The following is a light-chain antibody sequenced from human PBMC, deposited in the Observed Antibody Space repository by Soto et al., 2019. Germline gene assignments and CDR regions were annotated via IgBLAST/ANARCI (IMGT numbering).Light chain of an antibody. CDR1: SSNIGSYT. CDR3: AAWDDSLNGHVV. J-gene: IGLJ2*01. CDR2: SNN. V-gene: IGLV1-44*01. Sequence: QSVLTQPPSASGAPGQRATISCSGSSSNIGSYTVNWYQQFPGTAPKLVIYSNNQRPSGVPDRFSGSKSGTSASLVISGLQSEDEADYFCAAWDDSLNGHVVFGGGTQLTVL.